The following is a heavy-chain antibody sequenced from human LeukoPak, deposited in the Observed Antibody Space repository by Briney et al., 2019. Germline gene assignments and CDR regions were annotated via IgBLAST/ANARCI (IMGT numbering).Heavy chain of an antibody. D-gene: IGHD3-10*01. CDR2: INSDGSST. Sequence: GGSLRLSCAVSGFTFSSYWMHWVRQAPGKGLVWVSRINSDGSSTNYADSVKCRFTISRDNAKNSLYVQMNSLRAEDTAVYYCARVFWFGESYYFEYWGQGTLVTVPS. CDR3: ARVFWFGESYYFEY. CDR1: GFTFSSYW. V-gene: IGHV3-74*01. J-gene: IGHJ4*02.